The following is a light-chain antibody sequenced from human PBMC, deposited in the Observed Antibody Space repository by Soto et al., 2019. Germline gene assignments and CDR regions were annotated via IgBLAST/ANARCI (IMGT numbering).Light chain of an antibody. CDR2: EVS. Sequence: QSVLTQPASVSGSPGQSITISCTGTSSDVGGYNYVSWYQQHPGKAPKLMIYEVSNRPSGVSNRFSGSKSGNTASLTISGLQAEDEADYYCSSYTISSTPVFGTGTKVTVL. CDR1: SSDVGGYNY. J-gene: IGLJ1*01. V-gene: IGLV2-14*01. CDR3: SSYTISSTPV.